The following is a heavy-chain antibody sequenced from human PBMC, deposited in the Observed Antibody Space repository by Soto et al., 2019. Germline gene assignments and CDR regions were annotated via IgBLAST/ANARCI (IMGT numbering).Heavy chain of an antibody. J-gene: IGHJ5*02. Sequence: SAKVYCEASRGTSSSYSISWVREAPGQGLEWMGGIIPIFGTANYAQKFQGRVTITADESTSTAYMELSSLRSEDTAVYYCARGIAAAGTMNYWFDPWGQGTLVTVSS. CDR2: IIPIFGTA. D-gene: IGHD6-13*01. CDR1: RGTSSSYS. CDR3: ARGIAAAGTMNYWFDP. V-gene: IGHV1-69*13.